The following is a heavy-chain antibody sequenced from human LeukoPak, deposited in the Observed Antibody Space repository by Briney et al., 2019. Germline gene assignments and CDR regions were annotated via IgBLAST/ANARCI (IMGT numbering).Heavy chain of an antibody. J-gene: IGHJ4*02. D-gene: IGHD6-19*01. CDR2: IKDKTDGGTT. V-gene: IGHV3-15*01. CDR1: GFTFSNAW. CDR3: TTEKSWPRIAVATLEY. Sequence: PGGSLRLSCAASGFTFSNAWMSWVRQVPGKGLEWVGRIKDKTDGGTTDYAAPVKGRFTISRDDSKNTLYLQMNSLKTEDTAFYYCTTEKSWPRIAVATLEYWGQGTLVTVSS.